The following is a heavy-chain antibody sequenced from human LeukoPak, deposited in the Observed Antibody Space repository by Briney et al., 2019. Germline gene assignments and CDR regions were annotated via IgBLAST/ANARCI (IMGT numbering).Heavy chain of an antibody. V-gene: IGHV3-13*01. J-gene: IGHJ2*01. CDR1: GFSFNNYD. CDR3: ARRANGDYGRWYYDL. CDR2: IDSAGDT. Sequence: GGSLRLSCAASGFSFNNYDIHWVRQASGKGLEWVSAIDSAGDTYYPGSVKGRFIISRENAKNPLFLQMTSLRVGDTAVYYCARRANGDYGRWYYDLWGRGTLVSVSS. D-gene: IGHD4-17*01.